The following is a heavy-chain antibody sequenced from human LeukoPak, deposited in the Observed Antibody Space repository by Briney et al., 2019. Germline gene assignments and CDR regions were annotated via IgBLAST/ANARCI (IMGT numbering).Heavy chain of an antibody. Sequence: GGSLRLSCAASGFTFSSYGMHWVRQAPGKGLEWVAVIWYDGSNKYYADSVKGRFTISRDNSKNTLYLQMNSLRAEDTAVYYCAKDRNYGGNLLDYWGQGTLVTVSS. D-gene: IGHD4-23*01. V-gene: IGHV3-33*06. J-gene: IGHJ4*02. CDR1: GFTFSSYG. CDR3: AKDRNYGGNLLDY. CDR2: IWYDGSNK.